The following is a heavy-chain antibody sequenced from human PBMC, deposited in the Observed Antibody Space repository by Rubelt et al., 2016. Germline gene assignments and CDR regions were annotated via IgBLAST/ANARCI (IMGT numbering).Heavy chain of an antibody. J-gene: IGHJ1*01. CDR2: ISYDGSNK. Sequence: GGGVVQPGRSLRLSCAASGFTFSSYAMHWVRQAPGKGLEWVAVISYDGSNKYYADSVKGRFTISRDNSKNKLYLQMNSLRAEDTAVYYCARAESKTHHTHTQHWGQGTLVTVSS. CDR1: GFTFSSYA. V-gene: IGHV3-30*04. CDR3: ARAESKTHHTHTQH.